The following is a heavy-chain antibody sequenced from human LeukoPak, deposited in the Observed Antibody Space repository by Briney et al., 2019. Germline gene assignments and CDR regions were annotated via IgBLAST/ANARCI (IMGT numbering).Heavy chain of an antibody. Sequence: SETLSLTCTVSGGSISSSSYYWGWIRQPPGKGLEWIGSINYSGNTYYNPSLKSRVTISVDTSKNQFSLRLSSVTAADTAVYYCASHNLWGHAYIDYWGQGSLVTVSS. CDR1: GGSISSSSYY. J-gene: IGHJ4*02. D-gene: IGHD1-14*01. CDR2: INYSGNT. V-gene: IGHV4-39*01. CDR3: ASHNLWGHAYIDY.